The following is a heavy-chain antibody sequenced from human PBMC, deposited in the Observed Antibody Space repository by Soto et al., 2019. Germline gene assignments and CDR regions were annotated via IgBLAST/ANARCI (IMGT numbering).Heavy chain of an antibody. CDR3: TKRRNVLRFLEWSSGMEV. Sequence: GSLRLSCAASGFTFSNYGMHWVRQAPGRGREWVAFISDDGSNKYYADSMKGRFTMSRDNSKSTLYLQMNSLRVEDTAVYYCTKRRNVLRFLEWSSGMEVWGQGTTVTVSS. CDR1: GFTFSNYG. CDR2: ISDDGSNK. D-gene: IGHD3-3*01. V-gene: IGHV3-30*18. J-gene: IGHJ6*02.